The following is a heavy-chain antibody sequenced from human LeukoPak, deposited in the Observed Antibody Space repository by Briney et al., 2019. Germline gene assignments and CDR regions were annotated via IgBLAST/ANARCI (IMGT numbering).Heavy chain of an antibody. Sequence: GGSLRLSCAASGFTFSNDAMHWVRQAPGKGLEWVAVIAYDGSFKHYTDSVKGRFTISRDNSKNTLFLQMNSLRADDTAVYYCARDTDGSLDYWGQGILVTVAS. CDR1: GFTFSNDA. V-gene: IGHV3-30*04. CDR3: ARDTDGSLDY. J-gene: IGHJ4*02. D-gene: IGHD1-26*01. CDR2: IAYDGSFK.